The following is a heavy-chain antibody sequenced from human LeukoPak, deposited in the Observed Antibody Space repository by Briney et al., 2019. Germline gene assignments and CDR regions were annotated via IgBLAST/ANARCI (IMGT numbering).Heavy chain of an antibody. CDR1: GFTFSSYA. Sequence: GGSLRLSCAASGFTFSSYAMHWVRQAPGKGLEWVAVISYDGNNKYYADSAKGRFTISRDNSKNTLYLQMNSLRAGDTAVYYCARDLEDLADYWGQGTLVTVSS. V-gene: IGHV3-30-3*01. CDR2: ISYDGNNK. CDR3: ARDLEDLADY. D-gene: IGHD2-15*01. J-gene: IGHJ4*02.